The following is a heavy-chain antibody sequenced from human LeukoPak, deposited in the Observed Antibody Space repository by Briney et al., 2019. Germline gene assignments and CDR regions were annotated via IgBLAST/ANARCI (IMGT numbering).Heavy chain of an antibody. CDR1: GFTFSSYA. D-gene: IGHD5-18*01. J-gene: IGHJ4*02. Sequence: SGGSLRLSCAASGFTFSSYAMSWVRQPPGKGLEWVSTISGSGDTTYYADSVKGRFTISRDNSKNTLYLQMNSLRAEDTALYYCAKAKTQAMVLPGNYWGQGTRVTVSS. V-gene: IGHV3-23*01. CDR2: ISGSGDTT. CDR3: AKAKTQAMVLPGNY.